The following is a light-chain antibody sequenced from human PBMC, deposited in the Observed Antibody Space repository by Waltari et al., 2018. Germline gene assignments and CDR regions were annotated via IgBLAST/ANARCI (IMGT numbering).Light chain of an antibody. Sequence: DIQMTQSPSSLSASVGGRLTITCRASRDISNSLAWYQQVAGQVPRLLISASSTLQSVVPPRFSGSGSGSDFTLTINTLQPEDFATYYCQNYDKVPWTFGPGTRVDVK. CDR2: ASS. J-gene: IGKJ1*01. V-gene: IGKV1-27*01. CDR1: RDISNS. CDR3: QNYDKVPWT.